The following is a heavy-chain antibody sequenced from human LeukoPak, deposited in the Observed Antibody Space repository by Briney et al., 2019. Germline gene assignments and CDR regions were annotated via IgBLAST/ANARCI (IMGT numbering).Heavy chain of an antibody. V-gene: IGHV3-15*01. J-gene: IGHJ4*02. CDR3: TTRSGRKWGIVDY. D-gene: IGHD1-26*01. CDR2: IKSKTDGGTT. Sequence: GGSLRLSCAASGFTFSNAWMSWVRQAPGKGLEWVGRIKSKTDGGTTDYAAPVKGRFTISRDDSKNTLYLQMNSLKTEDTAVYYCTTRSGRKWGIVDYWGQGTLVTVSS. CDR1: GFTFSNAW.